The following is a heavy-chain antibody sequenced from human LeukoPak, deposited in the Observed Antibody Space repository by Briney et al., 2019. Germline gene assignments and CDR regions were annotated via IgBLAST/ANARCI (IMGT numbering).Heavy chain of an antibody. CDR3: ANWGATIRNFNY. Sequence: GASVKVSCKASGYTFTDYYIHSVRQAPRQGLEWMGWIDPNSGGTNFAQKFQGRVTMTNDTSITTAYMELTRLRSEDRAVYYCANWGATIRNFNYWGQGTLVTVSS. CDR2: IDPNSGGT. V-gene: IGHV1-2*02. J-gene: IGHJ4*02. D-gene: IGHD5-12*01. CDR1: GYTFTDYY.